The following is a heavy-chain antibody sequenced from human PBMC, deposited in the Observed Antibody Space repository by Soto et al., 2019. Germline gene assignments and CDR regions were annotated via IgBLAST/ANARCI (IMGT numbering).Heavy chain of an antibody. J-gene: IGHJ4*02. CDR1: GGSVSSGSYY. V-gene: IGHV4-61*01. Sequence: QVQLQESGPGLVKPSETLSLTCTVSGGSVSSGSYYWSWIRQPPGKGLEWIGYIYYSGSTHYNPSLKSRVTISVDTSKNQFSLKLSSVTAADTAVYYCARVYDSSGPFDYWGQGTLVTVSS. CDR2: IYYSGST. D-gene: IGHD3-22*01. CDR3: ARVYDSSGPFDY.